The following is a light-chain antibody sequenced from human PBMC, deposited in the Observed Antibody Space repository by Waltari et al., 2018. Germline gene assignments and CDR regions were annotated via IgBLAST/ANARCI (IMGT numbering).Light chain of an antibody. CDR1: SSNLGLKY. CDR2: RRN. V-gene: IGLV1-47*01. J-gene: IGLJ1*01. CDR3: AAWDDSLSRLV. Sequence: QSVLTQPPSASGTPGQRVTISCSGSSSNLGLKYVCWYQQLPGAAPKLLISRRNQRPSGVPDRFSGSKSGTSASLAISELRSEDEAVYYCAAWDDSLSRLVFGAGTTVTIL.